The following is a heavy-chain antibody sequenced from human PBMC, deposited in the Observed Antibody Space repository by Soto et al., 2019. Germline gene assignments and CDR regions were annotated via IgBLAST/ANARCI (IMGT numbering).Heavy chain of an antibody. V-gene: IGHV1-69*12. J-gene: IGHJ6*02. CDR1: GGTFCSYA. Sequence: QVQLVQSGAEVKKPGSSVKVSCKASGGTFCSYAISWVRQAPGQGLEWMGGIIPIFGTANYAQKFQGRVTITADESTRTAYMELSSLRSEDTAVYYCARVWASGRTKLNYYYYGMDVWGQGPTVTVSS. D-gene: IGHD3-10*01. CDR3: ARVWASGRTKLNYYYYGMDV. CDR2: IIPIFGTA.